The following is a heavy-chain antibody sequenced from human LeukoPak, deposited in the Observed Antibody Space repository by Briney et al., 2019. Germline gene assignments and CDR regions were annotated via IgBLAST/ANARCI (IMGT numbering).Heavy chain of an antibody. CDR1: GGSISSSSYY. Sequence: ETLSLTCTVSGGSISSSSYYWGWIRQPPGKGLEWIGSIYYSGSTYYNPSLKGRVTISVDTSKNQFSLKLSSVTAADTAVYYCASTRGGNYFDYWAREPWSPSPQ. D-gene: IGHD3-16*01. J-gene: IGHJ4*02. CDR3: ASTRGGNYFDY. V-gene: IGHV4-39*07. CDR2: IYYSGST.